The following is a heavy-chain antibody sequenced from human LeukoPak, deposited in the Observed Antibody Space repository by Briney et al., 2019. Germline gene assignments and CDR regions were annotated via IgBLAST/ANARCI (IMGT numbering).Heavy chain of an antibody. CDR2: INTNTGNP. D-gene: IGHD1-26*01. CDR3: ARASTPKVGATIYYFDY. J-gene: IGHJ4*02. Sequence: ASVKISCKASGYTFTSYILNWVRQAPGQGLECMGWINTNTGNPTYAQGFTGRFVFSLDTSVSTAYLQISSLKAEDTALYYRARASTPKVGATIYYFDYWGQGTLVTVSS. V-gene: IGHV7-4-1*02. CDR1: GYTFTSYI.